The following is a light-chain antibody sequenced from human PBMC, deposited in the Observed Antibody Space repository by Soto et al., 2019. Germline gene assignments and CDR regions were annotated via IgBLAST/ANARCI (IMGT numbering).Light chain of an antibody. CDR3: QQYNDYLLT. CDR1: QSISSW. V-gene: IGKV1-5*03. Sequence: DIQMTQSPSTLSASVGDRVNITCRASQSISSWLAWYQQKPGKAPKLLIYKASNLESGVPSRFSGSGSGTEFTLTISSLQPDDFATYYRQQYNDYLLTFGPGTKVDFK. J-gene: IGKJ3*01. CDR2: KAS.